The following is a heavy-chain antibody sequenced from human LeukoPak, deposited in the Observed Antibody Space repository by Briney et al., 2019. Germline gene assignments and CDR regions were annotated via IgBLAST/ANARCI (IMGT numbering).Heavy chain of an antibody. Sequence: SETLSLTCTVSGGSISSYHWSWIRQPPGKGLEWIGYISYSGNTNYNPSLKSRVTISVDTSKNQFSLKLSSVTAADTAVYYCARTAAGKDYYFDYWGQGTLVTVSS. CDR1: GGSISSYH. V-gene: IGHV4-59*08. D-gene: IGHD6-13*01. J-gene: IGHJ4*02. CDR3: ARTAAGKDYYFDY. CDR2: ISYSGNT.